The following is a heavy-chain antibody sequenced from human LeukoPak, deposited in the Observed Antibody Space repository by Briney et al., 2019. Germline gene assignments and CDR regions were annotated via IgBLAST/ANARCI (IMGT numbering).Heavy chain of an antibody. V-gene: IGHV4-4*07. J-gene: IGHJ4*02. CDR2: IYYSGST. Sequence: PSETLSLTCTVSGGSISGYYWNWIRQPAGKGLEWIGRIYYSGSTNYNPSLKSRVTISVDTSKNQFSLKLSSVTAADTAVYYCASFLYDFWSGYPWGKFDYWGQGTLVTVSS. CDR1: GGSISGYY. CDR3: ASFLYDFWSGYPWGKFDY. D-gene: IGHD3-3*01.